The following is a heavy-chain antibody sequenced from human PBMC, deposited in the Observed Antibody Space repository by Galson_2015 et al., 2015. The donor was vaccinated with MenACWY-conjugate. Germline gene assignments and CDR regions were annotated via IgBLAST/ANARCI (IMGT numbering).Heavy chain of an antibody. D-gene: IGHD1-14*01. J-gene: IGHJ4*02. Sequence: SLRLSCAASGFSFSDFYMTWIRQAPGKGLEWIAYISSSGSYTKYGDSIKGRFSISRDNINNSLFLQIDSLTTEDTAVYYCVRCDHGDFAFFRHWGQGTLVTVSS. CDR3: VRCDHGDFAFFRH. V-gene: IGHV3-11*06. CDR2: ISSSGSYT. CDR1: GFSFSDFY.